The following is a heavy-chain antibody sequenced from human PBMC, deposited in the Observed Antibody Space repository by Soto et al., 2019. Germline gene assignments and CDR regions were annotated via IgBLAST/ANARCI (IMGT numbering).Heavy chain of an antibody. V-gene: IGHV2-5*02. CDR3: AHVFERGSSGYYYVPGYFDY. Sequence: QITLKESGPTLVKPTQTLTLTCTFSGFSLSTSGVGVGWIRQPPGKALEWLALIYWDDDKRYSPSLKSRPTINKDTSKNQVVLTMTNMDPVDTATYYCAHVFERGSSGYYYVPGYFDYWGQGTLVTVSS. D-gene: IGHD3-22*01. CDR1: GFSLSTSGVG. J-gene: IGHJ4*02. CDR2: IYWDDDK.